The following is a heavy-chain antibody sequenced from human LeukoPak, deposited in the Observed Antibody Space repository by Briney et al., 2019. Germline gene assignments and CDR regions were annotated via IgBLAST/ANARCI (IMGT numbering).Heavy chain of an antibody. V-gene: IGHV4-59*01. Sequence: SETLSLTCTVAGGSISSYYWSWIRQPPGKGLEWIGYIYYSGSTNYNPSLKSRVTISVDTSKNQFSLKLSSVTAADTAVYYCARVTIAAAGTIWFDPWGQGTLVTVSS. CDR1: GGSISSYY. D-gene: IGHD6-13*01. CDR2: IYYSGST. J-gene: IGHJ5*02. CDR3: ARVTIAAAGTIWFDP.